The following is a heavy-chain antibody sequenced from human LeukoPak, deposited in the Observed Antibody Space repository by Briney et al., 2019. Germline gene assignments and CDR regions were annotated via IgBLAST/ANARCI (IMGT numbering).Heavy chain of an antibody. Sequence: GASVKVSCKVSGYTLTELSMHWVRQAPGKGLEWMGGFDPEDGETIYAQKFQGRVTMTEDTSTDTAYMELSSLRSEDTAVYYCATDESRIAAADKTYYGMDVWGQGTTVTVSS. CDR1: GYTLTELS. CDR2: FDPEDGET. CDR3: ATDESRIAAADKTYYGMDV. V-gene: IGHV1-24*01. D-gene: IGHD6-13*01. J-gene: IGHJ6*02.